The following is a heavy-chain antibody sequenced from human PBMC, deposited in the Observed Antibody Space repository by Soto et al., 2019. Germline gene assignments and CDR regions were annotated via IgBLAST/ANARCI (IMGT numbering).Heavy chain of an antibody. V-gene: IGHV1-18*01. CDR3: ARDRGVAPPVAGNTHYYYYMDV. Sequence: QDQLVQSGAEVKKPGASVTVSCKASGYSCTNYGVTWVRQAPGQGLEWMGWISAFNGNTHYAQNLQGRVTMTTDASTSTAYMELRSLRSDDTAVYYCARDRGVAPPVAGNTHYYYYMDVWGKGTTVTVSS. J-gene: IGHJ6*03. CDR2: ISAFNGNT. CDR1: GYSCTNYG. D-gene: IGHD6-19*01.